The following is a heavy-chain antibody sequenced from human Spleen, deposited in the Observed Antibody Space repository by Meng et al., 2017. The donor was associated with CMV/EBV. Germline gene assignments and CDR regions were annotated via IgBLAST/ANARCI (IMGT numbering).Heavy chain of an antibody. CDR1: GFTFSSYA. D-gene: IGHD6-13*01. V-gene: IGHV3-30*04. Sequence: SCAAAGFTFSSYAMHWVRQAPGKGLKWVAVISYDGSNKYYADSVKGRFTISRDNSKNTLYLQMNSLRAEDTAVYYCAKIAAAGAFDYWGQGTLVTVSS. CDR3: AKIAAAGAFDY. J-gene: IGHJ4*02. CDR2: ISYDGSNK.